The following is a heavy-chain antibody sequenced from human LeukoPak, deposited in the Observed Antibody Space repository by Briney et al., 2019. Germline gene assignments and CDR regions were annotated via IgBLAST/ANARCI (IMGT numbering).Heavy chain of an antibody. CDR3: ARGDDILTDLDY. V-gene: IGHV1-18*01. D-gene: IGHD3-9*01. CDR1: GGTFSSYG. Sequence: GASVKVSCKASGGTFSSYGISWVRQAPGQGLEWMGWISAYNGNTNYAQKLQGRVTMTRDTSTSTVYMDLSSLRSEDTAVYYCARGDDILTDLDYWGQGTLVTVSS. J-gene: IGHJ4*02. CDR2: ISAYNGNT.